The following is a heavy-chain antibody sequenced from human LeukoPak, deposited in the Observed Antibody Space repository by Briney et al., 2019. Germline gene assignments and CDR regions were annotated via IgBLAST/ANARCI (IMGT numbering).Heavy chain of an antibody. CDR3: ARYQTGTMLAV. V-gene: IGHV4-39*07. D-gene: IGHD1/OR15-1a*01. CDR2: IYYTGST. J-gene: IGHJ4*02. CDR1: GASISGSGYY. Sequence: SETLSLTCAVSGASISGSGYYLGWIRQPPGKGLEWIGNIYYTGSTYYNASLQSRVTISIDTSENQLSLKLYSVTAADTAIYYCARYQTGTMLAVWGQGTLVTVSS.